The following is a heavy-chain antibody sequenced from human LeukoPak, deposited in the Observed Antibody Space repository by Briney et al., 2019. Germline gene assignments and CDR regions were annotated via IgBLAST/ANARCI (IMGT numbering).Heavy chain of an antibody. Sequence: ASVKVSCKASGYTFTGHYMHWVRQAPGQGLEWMGWINPNSGGTNYAQKFQGWVTMTRDTSISTAYMELSRLRSDDTAVYYCARELSSGWRGVVDYWGQGTLVTVSS. V-gene: IGHV1-2*04. D-gene: IGHD6-19*01. J-gene: IGHJ4*02. CDR3: ARELSSGWRGVVDY. CDR2: INPNSGGT. CDR1: GYTFTGHY.